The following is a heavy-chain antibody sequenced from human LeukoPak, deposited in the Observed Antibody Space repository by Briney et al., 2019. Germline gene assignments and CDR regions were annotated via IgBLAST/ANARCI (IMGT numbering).Heavy chain of an antibody. CDR1: GYTFTSYA. J-gene: IGHJ4*02. Sequence: ASVKVSCKASGYTFTSYAMHWVRQAPGQRLEWMGWINAGNGNTKYSQKFQGRVTITRDTSASTAYMELSSLRSEDTAVYYCARVITLSSSWCPFDYWGQGTLVTVSS. CDR3: ARVITLSSSWCPFDY. D-gene: IGHD6-13*01. CDR2: INAGNGNT. V-gene: IGHV1-3*01.